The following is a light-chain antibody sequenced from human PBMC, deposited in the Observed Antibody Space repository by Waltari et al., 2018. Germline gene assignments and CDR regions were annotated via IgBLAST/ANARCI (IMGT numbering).Light chain of an antibody. Sequence: QSALTQAASVSGSPGQSITISCTGTSSDVGSYNIVSWYQQHPGKAPTLSLSEVPKRPSGVPNRFSGSKSGNTASLTISGLQAEDEADYFCSSYGSINTWLFGGGTKLTVL. CDR3: SSYGSINTWL. J-gene: IGLJ3*02. CDR2: EVP. V-gene: IGLV2-23*02. CDR1: SSDVGSYNI.